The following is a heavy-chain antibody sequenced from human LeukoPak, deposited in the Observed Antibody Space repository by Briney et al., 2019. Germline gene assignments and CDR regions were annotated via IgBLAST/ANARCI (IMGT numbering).Heavy chain of an antibody. CDR1: GGSMITSSYY. CDR2: IYYTGST. D-gene: IGHD3-22*01. J-gene: IGHJ4*02. V-gene: IGHV4-39*01. CDR3: ASGGYYDSSGYSFC. Sequence: SETLSLTCSVSGGSMITSSYYWGWIRQPPGKGLEWIGSIYYTGSTHYNVSLKSRVIISVDASRNQFSLTLTSVTAADTAVYYCASGGYYDSSGYSFCWGQGALVTVSS.